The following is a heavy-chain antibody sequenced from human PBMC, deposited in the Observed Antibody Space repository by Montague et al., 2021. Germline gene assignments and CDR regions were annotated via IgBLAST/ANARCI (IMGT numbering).Heavy chain of an antibody. CDR2: IDHKETV. D-gene: IGHD3-10*01. CDR3: ARGPRGYGSGSRFDP. V-gene: IGHV4-34*01. J-gene: IGHJ5*02. CDR1: GGTFTGHY. Sequence: SETLSLTCAVSGGTFTGHYWRWISKTPGKGLEWIGEIDHKETVTLNPSLKSRVIISLDTSKNHFSLNMTSVTAADTATYYCARGPRGYGSGSRFDPWGQGTLIVVSS.